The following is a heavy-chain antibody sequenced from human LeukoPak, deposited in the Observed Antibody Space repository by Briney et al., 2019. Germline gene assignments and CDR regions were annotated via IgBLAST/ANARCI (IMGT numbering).Heavy chain of an antibody. CDR2: INHSGST. CDR3: ARGGQYYDTLTGYYSPYYFDY. V-gene: IGHV4-34*01. Sequence: SETLSLTCAVYGGSFSGYYWSWIRQPPGKGLEWIGEINHSGSTNYNPSLKSRVTISVDTSKNQFSLKLSSVTAADTAVYYCARGGQYYDTLTGYYSPYYFDYWGQGTLVTVSS. CDR1: GGSFSGYY. D-gene: IGHD3-9*01. J-gene: IGHJ4*02.